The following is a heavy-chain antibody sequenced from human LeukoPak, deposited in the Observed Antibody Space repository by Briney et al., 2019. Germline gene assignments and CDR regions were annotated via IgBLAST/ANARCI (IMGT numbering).Heavy chain of an antibody. Sequence: GGSLRLSCAASGFTFSSYAMHWVRQAPGKGLEWVAVISYDGSNKYYAASVKGRFTISRDNSKNTLYLQMNSLRAEDTAVYYCARVDVGSSRDITSRYSYDAFDIWGQGTMVTVSS. CDR3: ARVDVGSSRDITSRYSYDAFDI. D-gene: IGHD5-18*01. CDR1: GFTFSSYA. V-gene: IGHV3-30-3*01. J-gene: IGHJ3*02. CDR2: ISYDGSNK.